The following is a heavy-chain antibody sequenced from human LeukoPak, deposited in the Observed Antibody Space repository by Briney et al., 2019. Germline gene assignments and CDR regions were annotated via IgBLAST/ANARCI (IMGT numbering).Heavy chain of an antibody. CDR3: AKDAQRGFDYSNSLEK. CDR2: IWNDGSSQ. V-gene: IGHV3-33*06. Sequence: PGGSLRLSCVASHFTFSHFGMHWVRQAPGKGLEWVAVIWNDGSSQYCADSVKGRFTISRDNSQNTVYLQMNSLRGEDTAVYYCAKDAQRGFDYSNSLEKWGQGTLVIVSS. J-gene: IGHJ4*02. D-gene: IGHD4-11*01. CDR1: HFTFSHFG.